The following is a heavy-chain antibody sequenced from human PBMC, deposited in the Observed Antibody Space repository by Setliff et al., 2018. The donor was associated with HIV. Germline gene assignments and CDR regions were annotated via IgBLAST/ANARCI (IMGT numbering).Heavy chain of an antibody. CDR2: INPLTGGT. V-gene: IGHV1-2*02. CDR1: GYTFRANY. J-gene: IGHJ4*02. Sequence: ASVKVSCRASGYTFRANYIHWVRQAAGQELVWMGWINPLTGGTNYAQKFQGRVTMTRDTSINTAYMELTSLKSDDTAVYYCARGDFDFWGQGTLVTVLL. CDR3: ARGDFDF. D-gene: IGHD2-21*01.